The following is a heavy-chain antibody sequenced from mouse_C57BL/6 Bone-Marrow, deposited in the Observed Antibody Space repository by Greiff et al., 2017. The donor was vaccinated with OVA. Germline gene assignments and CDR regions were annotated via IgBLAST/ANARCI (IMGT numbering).Heavy chain of an antibody. D-gene: IGHD6-5*01. Sequence: VKLQESGAELVRPGTSVKMSCKASGYTFTNYWIGWAKQRPGHGLEWIGDIYPGGGYTNYNEKFKGKATLTADKSSSTAYMQFSSLTSEDSAIYYCARAYSVHFDYWGQGTTLTVSS. CDR2: IYPGGGYT. CDR3: ARAYSVHFDY. J-gene: IGHJ2*01. V-gene: IGHV1-63*01. CDR1: GYTFTNYW.